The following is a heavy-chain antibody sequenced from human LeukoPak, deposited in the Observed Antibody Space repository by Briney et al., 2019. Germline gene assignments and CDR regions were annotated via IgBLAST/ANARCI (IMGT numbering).Heavy chain of an antibody. CDR2: IKQEGSEK. CDR3: ANLVGGGGNSVRGLAFDI. D-gene: IGHD4-23*01. Sequence: GGSLRLSCAASGFTFSSYWMNWVRQVPGKGLEWVANIKQEGSEKYYMDSVKGRFTISRDNAKNSLYLQMNSLRAEDTAVYYCANLVGGGGNSVRGLAFDIWGQGTKVSVSS. V-gene: IGHV3-7*01. J-gene: IGHJ3*02. CDR1: GFTFSSYW.